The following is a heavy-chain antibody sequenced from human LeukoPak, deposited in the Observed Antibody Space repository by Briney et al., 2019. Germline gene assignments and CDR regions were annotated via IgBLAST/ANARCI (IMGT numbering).Heavy chain of an antibody. D-gene: IGHD3-10*02. CDR3: ARGPPMSY. CDR2: INHSGST. CDR1: GGSFSGYY. J-gene: IGHJ4*02. V-gene: IGHV4-34*01. Sequence: SETLSLTCAVYGGSFSGYYWSWIRQPPGKGLEWIGEINHSGSTNYNPSLKSRVTISVDTSRNQFSLKLSSVTAADTAVYYCARGPPMSYWGQGTLVTVSS.